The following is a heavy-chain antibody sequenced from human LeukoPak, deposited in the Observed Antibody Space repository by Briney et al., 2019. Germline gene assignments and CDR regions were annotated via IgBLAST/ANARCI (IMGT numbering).Heavy chain of an antibody. CDR3: ARDGEGYYYGSGHYFDY. CDR2: IKQDGNEK. J-gene: IGHJ4*02. CDR1: GFRFNTFW. V-gene: IGHV3-7*01. D-gene: IGHD3-10*01. Sequence: PGGSLRLSCAASGFRFNTFWMSWVRQAPGKGLEWVANIKQDGNEKYYADSVKGRFTISRDNAKNSLYLQMNSLRAEDTAVYYCARDGEGYYYGSGHYFDYWGQGTLVTVSS.